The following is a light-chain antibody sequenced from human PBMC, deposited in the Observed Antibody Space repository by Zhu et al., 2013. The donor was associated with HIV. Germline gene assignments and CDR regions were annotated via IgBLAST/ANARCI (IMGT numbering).Light chain of an antibody. Sequence: SSDLTQDPAVSVALGQTVRITCQGDSLRTYYASWYQQKPGQAPVLVIYGKNNRPSGIPDRFSGSSSGNTASLTITGTQAEDEADYYCNSWDSIVNHYVFGTGTKVTVL. CDR2: GKN. CDR3: NSWDSIVNHYV. CDR1: SLRTYY. J-gene: IGLJ1*01. V-gene: IGLV3-19*01.